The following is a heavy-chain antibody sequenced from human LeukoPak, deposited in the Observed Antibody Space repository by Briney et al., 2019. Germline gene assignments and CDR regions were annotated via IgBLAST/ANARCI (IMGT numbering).Heavy chain of an antibody. J-gene: IGHJ3*02. Sequence: GGSLRLSCAASGFTVSSNYMSWVRQAPGKGLEWVSVIYSGGSTYYADSVKGRFTISRDNAKNSLYLQMNSLRAEDTAVYYCARDQEKVYYDFWSGYMGDAFDIWGQGTMVTVSS. V-gene: IGHV3-66*01. CDR1: GFTVSSNY. CDR2: IYSGGST. D-gene: IGHD3-3*01. CDR3: ARDQEKVYYDFWSGYMGDAFDI.